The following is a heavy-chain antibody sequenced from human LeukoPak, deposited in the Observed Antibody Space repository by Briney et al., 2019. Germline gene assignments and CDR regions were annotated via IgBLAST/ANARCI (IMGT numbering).Heavy chain of an antibody. CDR2: IYYSGST. D-gene: IGHD1-26*01. Sequence: PSETLSLTCAVSGGSINSGSYYWSWIRQPPGKGLEWIGYIYYSGSTNYNPSLKSRVTISVDTSKNQFSLKLSSVTAADTAVYYCARHGGSYWKVYYFDYWGQGTLVTVSS. CDR3: ARHGGSYWKVYYFDY. V-gene: IGHV4-61*01. CDR1: GGSINSGSYY. J-gene: IGHJ4*02.